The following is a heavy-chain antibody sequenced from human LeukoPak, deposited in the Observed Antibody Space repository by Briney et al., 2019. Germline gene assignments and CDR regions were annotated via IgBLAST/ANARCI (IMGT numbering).Heavy chain of an antibody. CDR2: ISRSGGTI. V-gene: IGHV3-48*03. Sequence: GGSLRLSCAASRITFSSYEMNWVRQAPGKGLEWVSYISRSGGTIYYADSVKGRFTISRDDAKNSLYLQMNSLRAEDTAVYYCARGLRAYSEASDYWGQGTLVTVSS. CDR1: RITFSSYE. D-gene: IGHD5-18*01. J-gene: IGHJ4*02. CDR3: ARGLRAYSEASDY.